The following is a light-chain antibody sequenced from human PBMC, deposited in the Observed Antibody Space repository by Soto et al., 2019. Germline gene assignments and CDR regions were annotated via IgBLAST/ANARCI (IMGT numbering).Light chain of an antibody. J-gene: IGKJ2*01. V-gene: IGKV3-20*01. Sequence: EIVLTQSPGTLSLSPGERATLSCRASQSVSSSYLAWYQQKPVQAPRLLIDGASSRSTGIPDRFSGSGSGTDVTLTISRLDPEDVAVYDGQHYCSSSFTFGQGTKLEIK. CDR3: QHYCSSSFT. CDR1: QSVSSSY. CDR2: GAS.